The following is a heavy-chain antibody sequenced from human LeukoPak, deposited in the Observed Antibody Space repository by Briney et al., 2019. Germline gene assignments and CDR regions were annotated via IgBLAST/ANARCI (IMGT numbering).Heavy chain of an antibody. J-gene: IGHJ4*02. CDR2: IFYSGST. V-gene: IGHV4-59*01. D-gene: IGHD2-2*02. CDR1: GGSISSFY. Sequence: SETLSLTCTVSGGSISSFYWSWIRQPPGKALEWIGYIFYSGSTNYNPSLKSRVTISIDTSKNQCSLKLTSVTTADTAVYYCAVGYCSSTSCYNHFDYWGQGTLVTVSS. CDR3: AVGYCSSTSCYNHFDY.